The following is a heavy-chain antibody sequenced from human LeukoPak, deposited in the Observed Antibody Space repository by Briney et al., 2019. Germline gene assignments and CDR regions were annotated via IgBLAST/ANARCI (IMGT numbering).Heavy chain of an antibody. J-gene: IGHJ4*02. Sequence: SETLSLTCTVSGGSISYYYWSWIRQPPGKGLEWIGYIFYSGSTNYNPSLKSRVTISVDTSKNQFSLKLSSVTAADTAVYYCARTRYYYNSRSYGAPYYFDYWGQGTLVTVSS. CDR3: ARTRYYYNSRSYGAPYYFDY. V-gene: IGHV4-59*08. CDR2: IFYSGST. CDR1: GGSISYYY. D-gene: IGHD3-10*01.